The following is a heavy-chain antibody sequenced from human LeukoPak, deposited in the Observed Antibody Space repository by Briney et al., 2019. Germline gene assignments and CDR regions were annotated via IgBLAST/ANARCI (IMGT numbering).Heavy chain of an antibody. J-gene: IGHJ4*02. V-gene: IGHV3-53*01. CDR1: GFTVSTNY. Sequence: PGGSLRLSCAASGFTVSTNYMSWVRQAPGKGPEWVSVIYSGGSTYYADSVKGRFTISRDNSKNTLYLQMNSLRAEDTAVYYCAKLPEYSSSSFDYWGQGTLVTVSS. CDR2: IYSGGST. D-gene: IGHD6-6*01. CDR3: AKLPEYSSSSFDY.